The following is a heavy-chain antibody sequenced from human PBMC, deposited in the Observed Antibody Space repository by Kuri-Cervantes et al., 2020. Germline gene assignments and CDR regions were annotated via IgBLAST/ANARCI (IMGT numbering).Heavy chain of an antibody. J-gene: IGHJ5*02. Sequence: GSLRLSCAVYGGSFSGYSWSWIRQSPGKGLEWIGEINHSGSTNYNPSLKSRVTISVDTSKNQFSLRLSSVTAADTAVYYCARGRAFDPWGQGTLVTVSS. V-gene: IGHV4-34*01. CDR1: GGSFSGYS. CDR2: INHSGST. CDR3: ARGRAFDP.